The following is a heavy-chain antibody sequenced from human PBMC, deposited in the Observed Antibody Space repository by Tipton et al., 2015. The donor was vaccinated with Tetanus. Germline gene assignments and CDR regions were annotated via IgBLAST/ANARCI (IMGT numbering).Heavy chain of an antibody. CDR3: AKLFRVRARGITMVVVVPPGSFDY. Sequence: TLSLTCTVSGASISNSSSYWGWIRQSPGKGLEWIGNIYFSGSTYYNPSLKSRVTISVDTSKNQFSLRLNSVTAADTAAYYCAKLFRVRARGITMVVVVPPGSFDYWGQGTLVTVSS. CDR1: GASISNSSSY. D-gene: IGHD3-22*01. J-gene: IGHJ4*02. V-gene: IGHV4-39*01. CDR2: IYFSGST.